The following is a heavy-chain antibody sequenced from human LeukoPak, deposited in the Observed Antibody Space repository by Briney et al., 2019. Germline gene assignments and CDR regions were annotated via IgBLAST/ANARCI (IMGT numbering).Heavy chain of an antibody. J-gene: IGHJ5*02. V-gene: IGHV1-69*06. CDR2: IIPIFGRA. CDR1: GDTISAYS. CDR3: ARDVGYDYVWGSIGFDP. Sequence: GASVKVSCKAAGDTISAYSLNWVRQAPGQGLEWMGGIIPIFGRAYYAQNFQGRLTITADKSTSTAYMELSSLGSEDTAIYYCARDVGYDYVWGSIGFDPWGQGTLVTVSS. D-gene: IGHD3-16*01.